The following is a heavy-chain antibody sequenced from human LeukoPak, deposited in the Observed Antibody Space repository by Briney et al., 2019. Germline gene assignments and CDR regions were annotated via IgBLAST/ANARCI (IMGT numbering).Heavy chain of an antibody. Sequence: RASQTLSLTCTVSGDSISSGSYYWSWIRQPAGKGLEWIGRIYSNGDTKFNPSLKSRVTISLDTSKNQFSLKLSSAPAADTAVYYCASRHSKQQPYYYYMDIWGKGTTVTVSS. CDR2: IYSNGDT. D-gene: IGHD6-13*01. CDR1: GDSISSGSYY. CDR3: ASRHSKQQPYYYYMDI. V-gene: IGHV4-61*02. J-gene: IGHJ6*03.